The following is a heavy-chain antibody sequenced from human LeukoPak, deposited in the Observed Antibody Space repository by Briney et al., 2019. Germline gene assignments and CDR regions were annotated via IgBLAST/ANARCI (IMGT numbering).Heavy chain of an antibody. CDR1: GFTFSSYC. V-gene: IGHV3-21*01. D-gene: IGHD1-26*01. J-gene: IGHJ4*02. Sequence: AGGSLRLSCAASGFTFSSYCMNWVRQAPGKGLEWVSSISSSSSYIYYADSVKGRFTISRDNAKNSLYLQMNSLRAEDTAVYYCARDPDSGSYSSFDYWGQGTLATVSS. CDR3: ARDPDSGSYSSFDY. CDR2: ISSSSSYI.